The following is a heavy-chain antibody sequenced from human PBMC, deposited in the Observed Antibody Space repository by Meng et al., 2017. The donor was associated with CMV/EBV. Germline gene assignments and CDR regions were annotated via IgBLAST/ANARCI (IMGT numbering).Heavy chain of an antibody. CDR1: GFTFGSYW. J-gene: IGHJ6*02. CDR2: INSDGSST. V-gene: IGHV3-74*01. D-gene: IGHD3-3*01. CDR3: ARGGWITIFGVVINYYGMDV. Sequence: GESLKISCAASGFTFGSYWMHWVRQAPGKGLVWVSRINSDGSSTSYADSVKGRFTISRDNAKNTLYLQMNSLRAEDTAVYYCARGGWITIFGVVINYYGMDVWGQGTTVTVSS.